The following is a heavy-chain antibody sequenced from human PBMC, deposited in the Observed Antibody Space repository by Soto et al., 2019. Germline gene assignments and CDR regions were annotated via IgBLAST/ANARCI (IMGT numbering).Heavy chain of an antibody. J-gene: IGHJ4*02. Sequence: QVQLVESGGGLVKPGGSLRLSCAASGFTFSDYYMSWIRQAPGKGLEGVSYISSSSRYKNYADSAKGRFTISGDNANNSLYLQMNSLRAEETAVYYCSRRAVVVPAAHPNDYWGQGTLVTVSS. CDR2: ISSSSRYK. CDR3: SRRAVVVPAAHPNDY. CDR1: GFTFSDYY. V-gene: IGHV3-11*06. D-gene: IGHD2-2*01.